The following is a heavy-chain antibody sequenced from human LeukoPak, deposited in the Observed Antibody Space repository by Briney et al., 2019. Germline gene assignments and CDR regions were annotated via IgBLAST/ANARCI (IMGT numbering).Heavy chain of an antibody. Sequence: SETLSLTCAVYGGSFSGYYWSWIRQPPGKGLEWIGEINHSGSTNYNPSLKSRVTISVDTSKNQFSLKLSSVTAADTAVYYCARESGGQQYQLPYLDYWGQGTLVTVSS. CDR2: INHSGST. CDR3: ARESGGQQYQLPYLDY. CDR1: GGSFSGYY. J-gene: IGHJ4*02. V-gene: IGHV4-34*01. D-gene: IGHD2-2*01.